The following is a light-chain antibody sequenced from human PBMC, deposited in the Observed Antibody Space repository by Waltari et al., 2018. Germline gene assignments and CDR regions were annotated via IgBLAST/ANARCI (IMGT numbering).Light chain of an antibody. CDR3: QQYHSYSLT. CDR1: QSISSW. V-gene: IGKV1-5*03. Sequence: DIQLTQSPSPLSACVGDRVTITCRSSQSISSWLAWYQQKPGKAPKLLIYKASTLESGVPSRFSGSGSGTEFTLTISSLQPDDFATYYCQQYHSYSLTFGGGTKVEIK. CDR2: KAS. J-gene: IGKJ4*01.